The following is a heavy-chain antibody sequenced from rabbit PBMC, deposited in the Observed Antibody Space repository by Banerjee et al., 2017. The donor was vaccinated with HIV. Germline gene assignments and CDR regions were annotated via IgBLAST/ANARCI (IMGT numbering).Heavy chain of an antibody. CDR2: ISTSSGST. CDR3: VRFASLNDL. D-gene: IGHD2-1*01. J-gene: IGHJ6*01. Sequence: QSLEESGGDLVKPGASLTLTCTASGFSFSSSYWICWVRQAPGKGLEWIACISTSSGSTHYASWAKGRFTIANNNAQNTVDLQMNSLTAADTATYFCVRFASLNDLWGPGTLVTVS. CDR1: GFSFSSSYW. V-gene: IGHV1S40*01.